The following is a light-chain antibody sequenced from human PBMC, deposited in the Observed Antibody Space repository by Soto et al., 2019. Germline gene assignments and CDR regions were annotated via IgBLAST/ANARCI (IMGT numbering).Light chain of an antibody. Sequence: DIQMTQSPSSLSASVGDRVTITCRASQSISSWLAWYQQKPGKAPKLLIYKASTLKSGVPSRFSGSGSGTEFTLTISSLQPEDVAAYYCQKYNSAPRTFGGGTKVDIK. CDR1: QSISSW. CDR2: KAS. V-gene: IGKV1-5*03. CDR3: QKYNSAPRT. J-gene: IGKJ4*01.